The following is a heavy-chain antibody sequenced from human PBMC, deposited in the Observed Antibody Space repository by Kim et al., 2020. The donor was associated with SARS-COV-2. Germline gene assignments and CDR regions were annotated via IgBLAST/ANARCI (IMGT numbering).Heavy chain of an antibody. CDR3: VKDRTWFSDWYSGVFSGDS. Sequence: GGSLRLSCAASGFTFDTYAMAWARQAPGKGLEWVSVIGAAASWTNYADSVKGRFTISRDKSKNTLYLHMNSLRSEDTGVYYCVKDRTWFSDWYSGVFSGDSWGQGTLVTVSS. V-gene: IGHV3-23*01. CDR1: GFTFDTYA. D-gene: IGHD2-21*02. J-gene: IGHJ4*02. CDR2: IGAAASWT.